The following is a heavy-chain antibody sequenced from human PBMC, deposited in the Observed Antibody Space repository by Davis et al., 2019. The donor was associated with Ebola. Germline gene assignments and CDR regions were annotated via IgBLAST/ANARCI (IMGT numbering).Heavy chain of an antibody. D-gene: IGHD3-10*01. CDR1: GYTFTDYK. V-gene: IGHV1-46*01. J-gene: IGHJ2*01. Sequence: ASVKVSCKASGYTFTDYKIRWVRQAPGQGLEWMGMINPSAGSTSFAQKFQGRVTMTTDTSTSTVYLELNSLTSDDTAVYYCTRGSRGWYFDLWGRGTLVTVSS. CDR3: TRGSRGWYFDL. CDR2: INPSAGST.